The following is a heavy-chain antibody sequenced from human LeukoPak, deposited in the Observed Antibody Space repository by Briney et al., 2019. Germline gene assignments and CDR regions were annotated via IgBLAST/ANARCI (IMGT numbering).Heavy chain of an antibody. J-gene: IGHJ4*02. CDR3: ARGRFVLDYYRFDY. CDR2: FNPSGGGT. D-gene: IGHD3-22*01. CDR1: GYTFISYY. Sequence: ASVKVSCKASGYTFISYYMHWVRQAPGQGLEWMGMFNPSGGGTTYAQKFQGRVTMTRDTSTSTVYMELSSLRSEDTAVYYCARGRFVLDYYRFDYWGQGTLVTVSS. V-gene: IGHV1-46*01.